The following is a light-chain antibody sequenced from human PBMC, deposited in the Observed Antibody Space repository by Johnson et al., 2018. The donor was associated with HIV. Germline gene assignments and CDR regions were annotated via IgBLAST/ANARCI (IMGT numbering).Light chain of an antibody. CDR3: GTWDSGLGALYV. CDR2: DND. Sequence: QSVLTQPPSLSAAPGQTVTISCSGSSSNIGNNYVSWYQQLPGTAPKLLIYDNDKRPSGIPDRFSGSKSGTSATLGITGLQTGDEADYYCGTWDSGLGALYVFGTVTKVTVL. V-gene: IGLV1-51*01. CDR1: SSNIGNNY. J-gene: IGLJ1*01.